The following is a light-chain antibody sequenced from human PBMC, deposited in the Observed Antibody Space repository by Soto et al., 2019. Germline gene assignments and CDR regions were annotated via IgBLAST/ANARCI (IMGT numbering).Light chain of an antibody. CDR3: QQGHNWPLT. V-gene: IGKV3-15*01. Sequence: EIVMTQSPATLSLSPGERAALSCRASQSINSEWAWYQQKPGQPPRLLIYGASTRATGVPARFTGSESGSEFTRTISGLQSEDFAVYYCQQGHNWPLTFGQGTRLEI. J-gene: IGKJ2*01. CDR1: QSINSE. CDR2: GAS.